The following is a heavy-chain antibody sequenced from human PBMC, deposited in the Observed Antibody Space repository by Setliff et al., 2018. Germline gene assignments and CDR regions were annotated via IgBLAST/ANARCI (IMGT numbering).Heavy chain of an antibody. V-gene: IGHV4-39*01. CDR1: GDSISGSNYY. CDR2: IDYSGSNY. Sequence: KPSETLSLTCTVSGDSISGSNYYWAWIRQSPGQGLEWIGNIDYSGSNYYYNPSLKSRVTISVDTSKNQFSLKVNSVTAADTAIYYCARRSQGRWYEVGWFDPWGQGTLVTVSS. CDR3: ARRSQGRWYEVGWFDP. D-gene: IGHD6-13*01. J-gene: IGHJ5*02.